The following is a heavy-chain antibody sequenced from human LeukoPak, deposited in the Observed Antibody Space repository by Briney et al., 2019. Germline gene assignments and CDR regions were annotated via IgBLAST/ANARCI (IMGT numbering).Heavy chain of an antibody. Sequence: ASVKVSCKASGGTFSSYAISWVRQAPGQGLEWMGGIIPIFGTANYAQKFQGRVTITADKSTSTAYMELSSLRSEDTAVYYCARDGERYSSTYFDYWGQGTLVTVSS. CDR2: IIPIFGTA. CDR1: GGTFSSYA. D-gene: IGHD6-13*01. V-gene: IGHV1-69*06. J-gene: IGHJ4*02. CDR3: ARDGERYSSTYFDY.